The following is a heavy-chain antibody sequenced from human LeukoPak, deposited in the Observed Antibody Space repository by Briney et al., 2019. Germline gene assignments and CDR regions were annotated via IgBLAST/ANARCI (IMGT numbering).Heavy chain of an antibody. CDR1: GDSITSYY. D-gene: IGHD1-26*01. CDR3: ARDVGASNFDS. CDR2: IYTTGTT. V-gene: IGHV4-4*07. J-gene: IGHJ4*02. Sequence: SETLSLTCTVPGDSITSYYWSWIRQSAEKGLEWIGRIYTTGTTNYNPSLKGRVTVSVDTSKNQFFLKLRSVTAADTAVYYCARDVGASNFDSWGQGVQATVSS.